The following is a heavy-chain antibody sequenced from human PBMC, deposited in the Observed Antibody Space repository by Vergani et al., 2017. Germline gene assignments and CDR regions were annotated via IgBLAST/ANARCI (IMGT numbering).Heavy chain of an antibody. Sequence: QVQLVQSGAEVKKPGASVKVSCKASGYTFTSYYMHWVRQAPGQGLEWMGIINPSGGSTSYAQKFQGRVTITADESTSTAYMELSSLRSEDTAVYYCARVSDIVVVGNWFDPWGQGTLVTVSS. CDR2: INPSGGST. CDR3: ARVSDIVVVGNWFDP. D-gene: IGHD2-2*01. CDR1: GYTFTSYY. J-gene: IGHJ5*02. V-gene: IGHV1-46*01.